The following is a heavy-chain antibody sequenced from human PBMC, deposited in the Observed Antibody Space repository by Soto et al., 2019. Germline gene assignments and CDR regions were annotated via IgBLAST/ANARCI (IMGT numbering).Heavy chain of an antibody. J-gene: IGHJ4*02. CDR3: AHSLIPNWGSRGAFDY. D-gene: IGHD7-27*01. Sequence: QITLKESGPTLVKPTQTLTLTYTFSGFSLSTSRVGVGWIRQPPGKALEWLALIYWDDDKRYSPSLKSRLTITKDSSKNQVVLTMTNMDPVDTATYYCAHSLIPNWGSRGAFDYWGQGTLVTVSS. CDR1: GFSLSTSRVG. V-gene: IGHV2-5*02. CDR2: IYWDDDK.